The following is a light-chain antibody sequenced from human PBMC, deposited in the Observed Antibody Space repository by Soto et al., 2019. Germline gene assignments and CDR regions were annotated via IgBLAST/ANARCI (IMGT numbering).Light chain of an antibody. Sequence: QSALTQPRSVSGSPGQSVTISCTGTSSDVGGYNYVSWYRQHPGKAPKLMIYDVSKRPSGVPDRFSGSKSGNTASLTISGLQAEDEADYYCCSYGGSYTWVFVTGTKLTVL. CDR2: DVS. CDR3: CSYGGSYTWV. J-gene: IGLJ1*01. V-gene: IGLV2-11*01. CDR1: SSDVGGYNY.